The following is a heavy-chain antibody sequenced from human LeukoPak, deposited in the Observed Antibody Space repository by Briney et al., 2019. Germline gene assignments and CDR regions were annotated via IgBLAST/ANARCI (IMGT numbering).Heavy chain of an antibody. J-gene: IGHJ4*02. CDR2: IRYDGSNA. CDR3: AKGGTNDMPTSY. CDR1: AFSLNAYK. Sequence: GGSLRLSCVASAFSLNAYKMNWVRQAPGKGLEWVAFIRYDGSNAYYADSVKGRFAISRDNSKNTLHLQINSLRVEDTAVYYCAKGGTNDMPTSYWGLGPLVTVSS. V-gene: IGHV3-30*02. D-gene: IGHD5-24*01.